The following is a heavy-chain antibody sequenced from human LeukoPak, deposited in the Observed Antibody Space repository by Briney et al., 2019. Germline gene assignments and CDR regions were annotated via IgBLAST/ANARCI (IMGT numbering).Heavy chain of an antibody. CDR1: GFTFSSYS. J-gene: IGHJ4*02. CDR2: ISSSSSYI. CDR3: ASGSGSIDY. Sequence: GGSLRLSCAASGFTFSSYSMNWVRQAPGKGLEWVSSISSSSSYIYYADSVKGRFTISRDNAKNLLYLHMNSLRAEDTAVYYCASGSGSIDYWGQGTLVTVSS. D-gene: IGHD1-26*01. V-gene: IGHV3-21*01.